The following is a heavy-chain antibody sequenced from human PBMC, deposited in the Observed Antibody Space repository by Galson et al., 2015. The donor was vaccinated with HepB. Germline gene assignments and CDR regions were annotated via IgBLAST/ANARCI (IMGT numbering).Heavy chain of an antibody. CDR1: GLSLSHAW. Sequence: SLRLSCAASGLSLSHAWGNWVRQAPGKGLESVGRIQRKSDGGAVDYAAPVKGRATISRDESKNTFFLEMSNLKTEDTAVYYCMTDYSYEGYWGQGTLVTVSS. CDR3: MTDYSYEGY. CDR2: IQRKSDGGAV. V-gene: IGHV3-15*07. J-gene: IGHJ4*02. D-gene: IGHD3-22*01.